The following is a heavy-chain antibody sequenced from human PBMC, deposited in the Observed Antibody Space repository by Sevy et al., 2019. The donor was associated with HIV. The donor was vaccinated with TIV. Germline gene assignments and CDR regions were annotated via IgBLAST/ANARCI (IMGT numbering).Heavy chain of an antibody. D-gene: IGHD6-13*01. CDR2: VRYDGSDK. CDR3: AKDLAGPGRSYFDY. J-gene: IGHJ4*02. CDR1: GFTFSNYG. V-gene: IGHV3-30*02. Sequence: GRSLRLSCAASGFTFSNYGMHWVRQVPGKGLEWVTFVRYDGSDKYYAASVKGRFTISRDDSKNTLYLQMDSLRPEDTAIYYCAKDLAGPGRSYFDYWGQGTLVTVSS.